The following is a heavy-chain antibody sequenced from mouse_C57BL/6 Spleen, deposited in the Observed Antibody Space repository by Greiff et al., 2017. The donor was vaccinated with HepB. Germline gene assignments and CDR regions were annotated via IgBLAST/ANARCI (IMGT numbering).Heavy chain of an antibody. V-gene: IGHV1-55*01. CDR1: GYTFTSYW. J-gene: IGHJ4*01. CDR3: ASGGLLRKNYYAMDY. D-gene: IGHD1-1*01. Sequence: QVQLKQPGAELVKPGASVKMSCKASGYTFTSYWITWVKQRPGQGLEWIGDIYPGSGSTNYNEKFKSKATLTVDTSSSTAYMQLSSLTSEDSAVYYCASGGLLRKNYYAMDYWGQGTSVTVSS. CDR2: IYPGSGST.